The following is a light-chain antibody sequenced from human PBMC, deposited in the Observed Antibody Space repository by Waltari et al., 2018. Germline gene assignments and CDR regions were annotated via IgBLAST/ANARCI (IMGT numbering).Light chain of an antibody. CDR2: YKSDSDK. CDR3: MIWHSSACV. V-gene: IGLV5-45*01. CDR1: SAINVGTYR. J-gene: IGLJ3*02. Sequence: QAVLPQPASLSASPGASASPTCTLRSAINVGTYRIYWYQQKPGSPPQYLLRYKSDSDKQQGSGVPSRFSGSKDASANAGILLISGLQSEDEADYYCMIWHSSACVFGGGTKLTVL.